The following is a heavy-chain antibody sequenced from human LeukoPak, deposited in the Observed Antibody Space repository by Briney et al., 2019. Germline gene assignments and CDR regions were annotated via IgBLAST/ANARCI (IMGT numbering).Heavy chain of an antibody. CDR1: GYTFTGYY. D-gene: IGHD4-17*01. V-gene: IGHV1-2*02. J-gene: IGHJ4*02. Sequence: GASVKVSCKASGYTFTGYYMHWVRQAPGQGLEWMGWINPNSGGTNYAQKFQGRVTMTRDTSISTAYMELSSLRSEDTAVYYCARGRATTVTTHFDYWGQGTLVTVSS. CDR2: INPNSGGT. CDR3: ARGRATTVTTHFDY.